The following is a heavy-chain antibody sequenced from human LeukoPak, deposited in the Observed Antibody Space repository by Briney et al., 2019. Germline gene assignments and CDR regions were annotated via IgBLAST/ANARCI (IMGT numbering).Heavy chain of an antibody. D-gene: IGHD2-2*01. Sequence: SETLSLTCTVSGGSISSGGYYWTWIRQHPGKGLEWIGYIYYSGSTYYNPSLKSRVIISVDTSKNQFSLKLSSVTAADTAVYYCAAPEEPRFSTKGAFDIWGQGTMVTVSP. CDR3: AAPEEPRFSTKGAFDI. CDR2: IYYSGST. J-gene: IGHJ3*02. CDR1: GGSISSGGYY. V-gene: IGHV4-31*03.